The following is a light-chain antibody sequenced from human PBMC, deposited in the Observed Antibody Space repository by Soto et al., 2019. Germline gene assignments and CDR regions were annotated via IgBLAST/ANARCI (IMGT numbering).Light chain of an antibody. CDR2: LGS. CDR3: MQALQTPRT. J-gene: IGKJ1*01. CDR1: QSLRHSNGYNY. V-gene: IGKV2-28*01. Sequence: DILMTQSPLSLPVTPGEPASISCRSSQSLRHSNGYNYLDWYLQKPGQSPQLLIYLGSNRASGVHDRFSGSGSGTDFTLKISRVEAEDVGVYYCMQALQTPRTFGQGTKVEIK.